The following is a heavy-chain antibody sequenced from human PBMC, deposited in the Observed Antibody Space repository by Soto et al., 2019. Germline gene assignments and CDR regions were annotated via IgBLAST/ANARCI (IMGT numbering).Heavy chain of an antibody. CDR3: ARSYYENDAFDI. CDR2: ISAYNGNT. J-gene: IGHJ3*02. CDR1: GYTFTSYG. Sequence: GASVKVSCKASGYTFTSYGMSWVRQAPGQGLEWMGWISAYNGNTNYAQKLQGRVAMTRDTSISTAYMELSRLRSDDTAVYYCARSYYENDAFDIWGQGTMVTVSS. V-gene: IGHV1-18*01. D-gene: IGHD3-22*01.